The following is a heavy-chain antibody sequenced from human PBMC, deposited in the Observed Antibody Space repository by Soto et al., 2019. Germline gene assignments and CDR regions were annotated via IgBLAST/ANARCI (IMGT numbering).Heavy chain of an antibody. CDR2: ISNDALNK. CDR3: ARPRRDYYYYYGMDV. J-gene: IGHJ6*02. V-gene: IGHV3-30*03. Sequence: QVQLVESGGGVVQPVRSLRLSCAASGFTVSGYGMHWVRQAPGKGLEWVAVISNDALNKYYADSVKGRFAISRDDSRNTLYLQMNSLRAEDTAVYYCARPRRDYYYYYGMDVWGQGTTVTVSS. CDR1: GFTVSGYG.